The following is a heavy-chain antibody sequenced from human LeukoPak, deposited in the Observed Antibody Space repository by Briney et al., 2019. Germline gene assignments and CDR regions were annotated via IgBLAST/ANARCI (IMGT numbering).Heavy chain of an antibody. CDR1: GFTFSSYE. Sequence: GGSLRLSCAASGFTFSSYEMNWVRQAPGKGLEWVSYISSSGSTIYYADSVKGRFTISRDNAKNSLYLQMNSLRAEDTAVYYCARDSASSPDFWSYYYGMDVWGQGITVTVSS. D-gene: IGHD3-3*01. CDR2: ISSSGSTI. V-gene: IGHV3-48*03. CDR3: ARDSASSPDFWSYYYGMDV. J-gene: IGHJ6*02.